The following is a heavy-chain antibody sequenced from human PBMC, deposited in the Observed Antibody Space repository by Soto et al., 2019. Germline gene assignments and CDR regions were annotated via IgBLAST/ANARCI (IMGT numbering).Heavy chain of an antibody. D-gene: IGHD2-15*01. CDR2: VDPSYSYT. J-gene: IGHJ6*02. V-gene: IGHV5-10-1*01. CDR1: VCSVTSYW. Sequence: GESLKISGQGSVCSVTSYWSRWMRQIPGKRKERMGMVDPSYSYTNYSPYFQGHVTISAEKSMSTAYLQWSSLKASYTAMYYCAREVGALKSHPSLTVVTYCGMAVWSQGTTVTVSS. CDR3: AREVGALKSHPSLTVVTYCGMAV.